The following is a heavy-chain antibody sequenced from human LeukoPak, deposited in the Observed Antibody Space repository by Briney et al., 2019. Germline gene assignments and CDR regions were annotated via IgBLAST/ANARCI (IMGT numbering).Heavy chain of an antibody. D-gene: IGHD1-26*01. V-gene: IGHV4-4*07. CDR3: ARENSGSYREFDY. CDR1: GGSISSDY. J-gene: IGHJ4*02. Sequence: SETLSLTCTVSGGSISSDYWSWIRQPAGKGLEWIGRIYTSGRTNYNASLKSRVSMSVDTSKNQFYLKLSSVTAADTAVFYCARENSGSYREFDYWGQGTLVTVSS. CDR2: IYTSGRT.